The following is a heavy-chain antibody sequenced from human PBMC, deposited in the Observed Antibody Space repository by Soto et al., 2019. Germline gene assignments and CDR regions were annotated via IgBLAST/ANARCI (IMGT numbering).Heavy chain of an antibody. D-gene: IGHD2-15*01. CDR1: GGSISSGGYS. Sequence: PSETLSLTCAVSGGSISSGGYSWSWIRRPPGKGLEWIGYIYHSGGTYHNPSLKSRVTISVDRSKNQFSLKLSSVTAADTAVYYCARGGGNYYYGMDVWGQGTTVTVSS. CDR2: IYHSGGT. J-gene: IGHJ6*02. V-gene: IGHV4-30-2*01. CDR3: ARGGGNYYYGMDV.